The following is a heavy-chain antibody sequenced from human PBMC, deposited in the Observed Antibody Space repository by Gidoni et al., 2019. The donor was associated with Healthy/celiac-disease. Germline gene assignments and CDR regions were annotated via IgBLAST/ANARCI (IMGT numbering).Heavy chain of an antibody. V-gene: IGHV3-23*01. J-gene: IGHJ6*02. D-gene: IGHD2-15*01. CDR1: GFTFSSSA. CDR3: AKEAVGYCSGGSCPEVEYYYGMDV. Sequence: EVQLLESGGGLVQPGGSLRLSCAASGFTFSSSAMRWVRQAPWKGLEWGSAISGSGGSTYYADSVKGRFTISRDNSKNTLYLQMNSLRAEDTAVYYCAKEAVGYCSGGSCPEVEYYYGMDVWGQGTTVTVSS. CDR2: ISGSGGST.